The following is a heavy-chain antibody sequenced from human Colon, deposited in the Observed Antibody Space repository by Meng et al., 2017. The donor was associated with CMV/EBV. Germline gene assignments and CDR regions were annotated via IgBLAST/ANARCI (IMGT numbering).Heavy chain of an antibody. CDR1: GFSFSSSA. V-gene: IGHV3-30*02. D-gene: IGHD1-26*01. CDR2: IRFDANSK. J-gene: IGHJ5*01. Sequence: GESLKISCATSGFSFSSSAMHWVRQAPGKGLEWVAFIRFDANSKHYPDSVKGRFSISRDNSKKTLYLQMNSLRVEDTAVYYCAKDQGILGIGTSGFDSWGQGTLVTVSS. CDR3: AKDQGILGIGTSGFDS.